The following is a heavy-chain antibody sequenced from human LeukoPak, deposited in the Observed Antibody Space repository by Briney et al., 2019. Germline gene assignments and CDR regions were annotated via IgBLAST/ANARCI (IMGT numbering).Heavy chain of an antibody. CDR3: ARGPPRWYDY. CDR2: ISSSGSTI. D-gene: IGHD2-15*01. Sequence: GGSLRLSCAASGFTLSSYAMNWVRQAPGKGLEWVSYISSSGSTIYYADSVKGRFTISRDNAKNSLYLQMNSLRAEDTAVYYCARGPPRWYDYWGQGTLVTVSS. CDR1: GFTLSSYA. V-gene: IGHV3-48*04. J-gene: IGHJ4*02.